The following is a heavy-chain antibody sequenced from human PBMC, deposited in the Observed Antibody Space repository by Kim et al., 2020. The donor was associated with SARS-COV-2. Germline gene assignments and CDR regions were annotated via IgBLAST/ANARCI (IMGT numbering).Heavy chain of an antibody. CDR2: INHSGST. Sequence: SETLSLTCAVYGGSFSGYYWSWIRQPPGKGLEWIGEINHSGSTNYNPSLKSRVTISVDTSKNQFSLKLSSVTAADTAVYYCARGRGVGVCFDYWGQGTLVTVSS. D-gene: IGHD1-26*01. CDR1: GGSFSGYY. V-gene: IGHV4-34*01. CDR3: ARGRGVGVCFDY. J-gene: IGHJ4*02.